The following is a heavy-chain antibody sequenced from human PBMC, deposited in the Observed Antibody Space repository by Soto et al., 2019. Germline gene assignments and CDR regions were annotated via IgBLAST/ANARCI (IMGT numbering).Heavy chain of an antibody. V-gene: IGHV3-30-3*01. J-gene: IGHJ6*02. Sequence: GGSLRLSCAASGFTFSSYAMHWVRQSPGKGLEWVAVISYDGSNKYYADSVKGRFTISRDNSKNTLYLQMNSLRAEDTAVYYCASIGDFWSGYYPSYYGMDVWGQGTTVTVSS. CDR2: ISYDGSNK. D-gene: IGHD3-3*01. CDR1: GFTFSSYA. CDR3: ASIGDFWSGYYPSYYGMDV.